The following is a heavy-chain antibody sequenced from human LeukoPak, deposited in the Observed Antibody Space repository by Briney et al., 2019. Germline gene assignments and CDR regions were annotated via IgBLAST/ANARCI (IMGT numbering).Heavy chain of an antibody. J-gene: IGHJ5*02. D-gene: IGHD3-22*01. V-gene: IGHV4-39*01. CDR1: GGSISSSSYY. Sequence: SETLSLTCTVSGGSISSSSYYWGWIRQPPGKGLEWIGSIYYSGSTYYNPSLKSRVTISVDTSKNQFSLKLSSVTAADTAVYYCARRWYYYDSSTSRRFGVDPWGQGTLVTVSS. CDR3: ARRWYYYDSSTSRRFGVDP. CDR2: IYYSGST.